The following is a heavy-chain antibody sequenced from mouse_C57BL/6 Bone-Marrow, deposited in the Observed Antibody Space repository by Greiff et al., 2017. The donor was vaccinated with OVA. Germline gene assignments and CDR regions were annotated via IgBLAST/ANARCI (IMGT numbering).Heavy chain of an antibody. Sequence: VQLQQPGAELVMPGASVKLSCKASGYTFTSYWMHWVKQRPGQGLEWIGELDPSDSYTNYNQKFKGKSTLTVDKSSSTAYMQLSSLTSEDSAVYYCARDPPLYDGYYDWYFDVWGTGTTVTVSS. CDR3: ARDPPLYDGYYDWYFDV. CDR2: LDPSDSYT. CDR1: GYTFTSYW. V-gene: IGHV1-69*01. D-gene: IGHD2-3*01. J-gene: IGHJ1*03.